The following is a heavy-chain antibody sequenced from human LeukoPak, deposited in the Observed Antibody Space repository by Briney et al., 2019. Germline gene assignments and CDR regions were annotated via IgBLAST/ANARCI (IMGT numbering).Heavy chain of an antibody. CDR3: TREACNGVCSYYYYYYCMDV. V-gene: IGHV3-23*01. D-gene: IGHD2-8*01. CDR1: GFTFSNYA. Sequence: PGGSLRLSCAASGFTFSNYAMSWVRQAPGKGLEWVSAISGSGGSTYYADSVKGRFTISRDNSKNTLYLQMNSLRAEDTAVYYCTREACNGVCSYYYYYYCMDVWGKGTTVTVSS. J-gene: IGHJ6*03. CDR2: ISGSGGST.